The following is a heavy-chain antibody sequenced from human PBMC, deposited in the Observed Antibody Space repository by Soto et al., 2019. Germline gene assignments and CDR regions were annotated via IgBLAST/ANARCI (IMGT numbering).Heavy chain of an antibody. CDR2: INHSGST. J-gene: IGHJ6*02. V-gene: IGHV4-34*01. CDR1: GGSFSGYY. CDR3: ARATYYGSGSYLEYYYYGMDV. D-gene: IGHD3-10*01. Sequence: PSETLSLTCAVYGGSFSGYYWSWIRQPPGKGLEWIGEINHSGSTNYNPSLKSRVTISVDTSKNQFSLKLSSVTAADTAVYYCARATYYGSGSYLEYYYYGMDVWGQGPTVTVSS.